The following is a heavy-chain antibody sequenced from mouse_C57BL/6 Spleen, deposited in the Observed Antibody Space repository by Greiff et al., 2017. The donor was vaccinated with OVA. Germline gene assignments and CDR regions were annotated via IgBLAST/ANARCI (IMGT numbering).Heavy chain of an antibody. J-gene: IGHJ2*01. D-gene: IGHD2-5*01. CDR1: GYTFTSYW. Sequence: QVQLQQPGAELVRPGSSVELSCKASGYTFTSYWMHWVKQRPIQGLEWIGNIDPSDSETHYNQKFKDKATLTVDKSSSTAYMQLSSLTSEDSAVYYCARGYSNYGLDYWGQGTTLTVSS. CDR2: IDPSDSET. V-gene: IGHV1-52*01. CDR3: ARGYSNYGLDY.